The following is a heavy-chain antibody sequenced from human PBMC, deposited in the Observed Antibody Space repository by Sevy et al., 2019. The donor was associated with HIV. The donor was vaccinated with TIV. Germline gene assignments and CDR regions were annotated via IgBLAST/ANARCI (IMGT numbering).Heavy chain of an antibody. D-gene: IGHD6-6*01. J-gene: IGHJ6*02. CDR1: GFTFSSYA. V-gene: IGHV3-30*04. CDR2: ISYDGSNK. CDR3: ARDRAPIAARYYYDGMDV. Sequence: GGSLRLSCAASGFTFSSYAMHWVRQAPGKGLEWVAVISYDGSNKYYADSVKGRFTISRDNSKNTLYLQMNSLRAEDTAVYYCARDRAPIAARYYYDGMDVWGQGTTVTVSS.